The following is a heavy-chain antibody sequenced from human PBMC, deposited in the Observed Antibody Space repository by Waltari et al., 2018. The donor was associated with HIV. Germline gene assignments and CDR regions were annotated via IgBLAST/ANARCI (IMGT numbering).Heavy chain of an antibody. CDR1: GFKFDAHA. Sequence: ELQLVESGGGLVQPGGSLRLSGEARGFKFDAHARDWVRQAPGKGLGWVSGISWNSDTIGYADSVKGRFTISRDNAKSSLSLQMNSLRAEDTALYYCAKVGMTAVTSYAIDIWGQGTMVTVSS. D-gene: IGHD4-17*01. CDR2: ISWNSDTI. V-gene: IGHV3-9*01. J-gene: IGHJ3*02. CDR3: AKVGMTAVTSYAIDI.